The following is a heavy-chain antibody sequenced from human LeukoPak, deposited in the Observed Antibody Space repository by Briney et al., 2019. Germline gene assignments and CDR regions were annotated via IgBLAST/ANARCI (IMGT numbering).Heavy chain of an antibody. J-gene: IGHJ3*02. V-gene: IGHV4-39*07. CDR2: IYYSGST. CDR1: GGSISSSSYY. CDR3: ARDGDIVVVPAAEDAFDI. D-gene: IGHD2-2*01. Sequence: SETLSLTCTVSGGSISSSSYYWGWIRQPPGKGLEWIGSIYYSGSTYYNPSLKSRVTISVDTSKNQFSLKLSSVTAADTAVYYCARDGDIVVVPAAEDAFDIWGQGTMVTVSS.